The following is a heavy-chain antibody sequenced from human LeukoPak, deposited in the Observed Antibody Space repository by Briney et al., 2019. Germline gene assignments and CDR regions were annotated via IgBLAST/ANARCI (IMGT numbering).Heavy chain of an antibody. J-gene: IGHJ6*02. Sequence: ASVKVSCKASGYTFSSYGISWVRQAPGQGLEWMGWISAYNGNTNYAQKFQGRVTITADESTSTAYMELSSLRSEDTAVYYCARERALVRRYGMDVWGQGTTVTVSS. CDR1: GYTFSSYG. V-gene: IGHV1-18*01. CDR3: ARERALVRRYGMDV. CDR2: ISAYNGNT. D-gene: IGHD6-6*01.